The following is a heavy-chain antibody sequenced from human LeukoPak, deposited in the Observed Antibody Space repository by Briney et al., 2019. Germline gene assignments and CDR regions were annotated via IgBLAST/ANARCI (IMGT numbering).Heavy chain of an antibody. J-gene: IGHJ5*02. Sequence: PSETLSLTCAVYGGSFSGYYWSWIRQPPGKGLEWIGEINHSGGTNYNPSLKSRVTISVDTSKHQFSLKLSSVTAADTAVYYCARGDFSWFDPWGQGTLVTVSS. CDR2: INHSGGT. V-gene: IGHV4-34*01. CDR3: ARGDFSWFDP. CDR1: GGSFSGYY. D-gene: IGHD2/OR15-2a*01.